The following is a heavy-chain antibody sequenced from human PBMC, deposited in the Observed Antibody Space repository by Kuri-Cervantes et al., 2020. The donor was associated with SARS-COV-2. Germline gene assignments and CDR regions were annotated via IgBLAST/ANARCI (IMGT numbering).Heavy chain of an antibody. CDR2: ISYDGSNK. V-gene: IGHV3-30*14. CDR3: VGTKRGKTYFDY. CDR1: GFTFSSYA. J-gene: IGHJ4*02. Sequence: GESLKISCAASGFTFSSYAMHWVRQAPGKGLEWVAVISYDGSNKYYADSVKGRFTISRDNSKNTMYLQMNSLRAGDTAVYYCVGTKRGKTYFDYWGQGTLVTVSS. D-gene: IGHD3-10*01.